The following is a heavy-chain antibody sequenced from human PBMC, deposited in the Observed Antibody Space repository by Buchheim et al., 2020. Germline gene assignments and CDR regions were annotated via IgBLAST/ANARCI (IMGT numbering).Heavy chain of an antibody. CDR1: GFTFSSYG. J-gene: IGHJ4*02. CDR3: AKDLTVTIAALDY. CDR2: ISYDGSNK. D-gene: IGHD4-17*01. V-gene: IGHV3-30*18. Sequence: QVQLVESGGGVVQPGRSLRLSCAASGFTFSSYGMHWVRQAPGKGLEWVAVISYDGSNKYYADSVKGRFTIFRDNSKNTLYLQMNSLRAEDTAVYYCAKDLTVTIAALDYWGQGTL.